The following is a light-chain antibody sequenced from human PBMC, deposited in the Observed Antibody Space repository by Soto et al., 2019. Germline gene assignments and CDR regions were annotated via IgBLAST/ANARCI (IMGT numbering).Light chain of an antibody. CDR2: GVS. V-gene: IGKV3-15*01. CDR3: QQYSDWPSIT. CDR1: QPIDRK. Sequence: EVVLTQSPGTLSLSPGERATLSCRASQPIDRKFLAWYQQKPGQAPRLLIYGVSTRATGIPARFSGSGSGTEFTLTISSLQSEDVAVYYCQQYSDWPSITFGQGTRLEIK. J-gene: IGKJ5*01.